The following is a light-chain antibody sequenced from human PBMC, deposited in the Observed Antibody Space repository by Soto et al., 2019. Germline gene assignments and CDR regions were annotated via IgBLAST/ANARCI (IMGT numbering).Light chain of an antibody. CDR1: QTVDHY. J-gene: IGKJ1*01. V-gene: IGKV3-11*01. CDR3: QQRSNWPRT. Sequence: EIVLTQSPATLSLSPGERATLSCRASQTVDHYLAWYQQKPGQAPRLLIYDISIRATGIPARFSGSGSGPDFTLTISSLEPEDFAVYYCQQRSNWPRTLGQGTKVEVK. CDR2: DIS.